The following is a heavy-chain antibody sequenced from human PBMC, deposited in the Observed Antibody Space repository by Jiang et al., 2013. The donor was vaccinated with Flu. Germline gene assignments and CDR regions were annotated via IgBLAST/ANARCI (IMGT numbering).Heavy chain of an antibody. Sequence: QLVESGPGLVKPSQTLSLTCTVSGGSISSGGYYWSWIRQHPGKGLEWIGYIYYSGSTYYNPSLKSRVTISVDTSKNQFSLKLSSVTAADTAVYYCARDRVEMAAKENYYYGMDVWGQGTTVTVSS. D-gene: IGHD5-24*01. CDR2: IYYSGST. V-gene: IGHV4-31*03. J-gene: IGHJ6*02. CDR3: ARDRVEMAAKENYYYGMDV. CDR1: GGSISSGGYY.